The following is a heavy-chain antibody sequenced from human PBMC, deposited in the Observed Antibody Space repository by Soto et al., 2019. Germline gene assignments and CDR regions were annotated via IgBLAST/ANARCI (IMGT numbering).Heavy chain of an antibody. CDR2: IIPILGIA. Sequence: QVQLVQSGAEVKKPGSSVKVSCKASGGTFSSYTISWVRQAPGQGLEWMGRIIPILGIANYAQKFQGRVTITADKSTSTAYMELRSLRSEDTAVYYCARGGGIAALDYWGQGTLVTVSS. D-gene: IGHD6-13*01. J-gene: IGHJ4*02. CDR3: ARGGGIAALDY. CDR1: GGTFSSYT. V-gene: IGHV1-69*02.